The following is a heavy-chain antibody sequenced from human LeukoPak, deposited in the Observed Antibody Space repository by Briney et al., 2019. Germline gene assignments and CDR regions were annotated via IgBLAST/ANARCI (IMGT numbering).Heavy chain of an antibody. V-gene: IGHV1-69*13. Sequence: ASVKDSCKASGGTFSSYAISWVRQAPGQGLEWMGGIIPIFGTANYAQKFQGRVTITADESTSIAYMELSSLRSEDTAVYYCASTSYYYDSSGYLDYWGQGTLVTVSS. J-gene: IGHJ4*02. CDR2: IIPIFGTA. CDR3: ASTSYYYDSSGYLDY. D-gene: IGHD3-22*01. CDR1: GGTFSSYA.